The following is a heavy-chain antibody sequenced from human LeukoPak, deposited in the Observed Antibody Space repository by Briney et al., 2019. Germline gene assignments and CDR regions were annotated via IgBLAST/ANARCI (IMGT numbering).Heavy chain of an antibody. CDR3: ARDAGYYYGSGSYYSDY. V-gene: IGHV3-21*01. J-gene: IGHJ4*02. CDR2: ISSSSSYI. D-gene: IGHD3-10*01. CDR1: GFTFSSYS. Sequence: GGSLRLSCAASGFTFSSYSMNWDRQAPGKGLEWVSSISSSSSYIYYADSVKGRFTISRDNAKNSLYLQMNSLRAEDTAVYYCARDAGYYYGSGSYYSDYWGQGTLVTVSS.